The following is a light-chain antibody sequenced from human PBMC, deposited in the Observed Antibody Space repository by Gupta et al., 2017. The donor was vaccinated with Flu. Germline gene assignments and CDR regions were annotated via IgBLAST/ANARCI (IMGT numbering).Light chain of an antibody. CDR1: QCRRKKDGYKY. Sequence: VIIGETAYSYCSTRQCRRKKDGYKYLDWYQQKPEHAPQLMIYEGSNRDYGVPDRFSGSGDGTDFTLKISGGEADDVGVYYCNQHLQTPFPFGQGTQLDIK. CDR3: NQHLQTPFP. V-gene: IGKV2-28*01. CDR2: EGS. J-gene: IGKJ2*01.